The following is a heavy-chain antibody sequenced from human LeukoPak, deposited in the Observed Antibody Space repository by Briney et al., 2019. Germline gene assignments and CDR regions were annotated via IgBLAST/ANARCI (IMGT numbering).Heavy chain of an antibody. CDR2: ISNSGRII. Sequence: TGGSLRLSCVASGFTFTSYSMNWVRQAPGKGLEWVSYISNSGRIIYYADSVKGRFTISRDNAKNSLFLQMNSLRDEDTALYYCARDSDYGGNDFDYRGQGTLVTVSS. V-gene: IGHV3-48*02. D-gene: IGHD4-23*01. J-gene: IGHJ4*02. CDR3: ARDSDYGGNDFDY. CDR1: GFTFTSYS.